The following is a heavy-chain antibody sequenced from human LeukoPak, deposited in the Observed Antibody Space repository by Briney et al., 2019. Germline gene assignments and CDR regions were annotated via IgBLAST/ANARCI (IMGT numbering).Heavy chain of an antibody. V-gene: IGHV3-53*01. D-gene: IGHD6-19*01. CDR2: IYSGGST. CDR3: ARSDSSGWYPGDY. Sequence: GGSLRLSCAASGFTFSSYGMHWVRQAPGKGLEWVSVIYSGGSTYYADSVKGRFTISRDNSKNTLYLQMNSLRAEDTAVYYCARSDSSGWYPGDYWGQGTLVTVSS. J-gene: IGHJ4*02. CDR1: GFTFSSYG.